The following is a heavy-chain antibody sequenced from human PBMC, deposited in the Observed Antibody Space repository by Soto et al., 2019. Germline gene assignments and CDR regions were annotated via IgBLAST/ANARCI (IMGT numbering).Heavy chain of an antibody. Sequence: SETLSLTCAVYGGSFSGYYWSWIRQPPGKGLEWIGEINHSGSTNYNPSLKSRVTISVDTSKNQFSLKLSSVTAADTAVYYCARDRYYYGSGSYDLYYYYYGMDVWGQGTKVT. CDR2: INHSGST. J-gene: IGHJ6*02. V-gene: IGHV4-34*01. D-gene: IGHD3-10*01. CDR1: GGSFSGYY. CDR3: ARDRYYYGSGSYDLYYYYYGMDV.